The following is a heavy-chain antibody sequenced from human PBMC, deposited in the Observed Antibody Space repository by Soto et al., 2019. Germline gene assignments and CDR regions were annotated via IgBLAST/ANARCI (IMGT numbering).Heavy chain of an antibody. Sequence: SETLSLTCTVSGGSISSYYWSWIRQPPGKGLEWIGYIYYSGSTNYNPSLKSRVTISVDTSKNQFSLKLSSVTAADTAVYYCARVGDGNYDSSGYYSSYFDYWGQGTQVTVSS. CDR3: ARVGDGNYDSSGYYSSYFDY. CDR2: IYYSGST. V-gene: IGHV4-59*01. J-gene: IGHJ4*02. D-gene: IGHD3-22*01. CDR1: GGSISSYY.